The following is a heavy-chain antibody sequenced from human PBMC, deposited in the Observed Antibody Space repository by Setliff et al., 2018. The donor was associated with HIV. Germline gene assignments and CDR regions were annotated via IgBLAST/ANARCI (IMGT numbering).Heavy chain of an antibody. CDR2: ISSSSYI. J-gene: IGHJ5*02. D-gene: IGHD6-13*01. Sequence: GESLKISCAASGFTFSSYSMNWVRQAPGKGLEWVSSISSSSYIYYADSVKGRFTISRDNAKNSLYLQMNSLRAEDTAVYYCARGPLSSSWYNWFDPWGQGTLVTVSS. V-gene: IGHV3-21*01. CDR3: ARGPLSSSWYNWFDP. CDR1: GFTFSSYS.